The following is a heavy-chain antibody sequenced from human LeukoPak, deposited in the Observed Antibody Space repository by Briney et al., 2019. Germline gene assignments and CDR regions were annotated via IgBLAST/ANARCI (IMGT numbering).Heavy chain of an antibody. Sequence: PGGSLRLSCAASGFTFSSSSMNWVRQAPGKGLEWVSYISSSSSTIYYTDSGKGRFTISRGNAKNLLYLQMNNLRAEDTAVYYCARSKDKNTYGYAYWGQGTLVTVSS. D-gene: IGHD5-18*01. CDR1: GFTFSSSS. J-gene: IGHJ4*02. CDR2: ISSSSSTI. CDR3: ARSKDKNTYGYAY. V-gene: IGHV3-48*01.